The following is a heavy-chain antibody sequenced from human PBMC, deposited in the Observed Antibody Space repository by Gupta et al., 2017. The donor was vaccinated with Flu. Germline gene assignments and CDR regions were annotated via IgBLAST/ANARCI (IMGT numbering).Heavy chain of an antibody. CDR1: GFIFSAYS. CDR3: IGGNSTTCHNCRDYYYYGLDV. J-gene: IGHJ6*02. D-gene: IGHD2-2*02. Sequence: EVQLEESGGGLVKPGESLTLSCSASGFIFSAYSMSWVRQAPGKGPEWVASISSSSRYIRYAESMEGRLTISRDDAKNSLYLQAKSLRAEDTAMYYCIGGNSTTCHNCRDYYYYGLDVWGQGTTVTVSS. CDR2: ISSSSRYI. V-gene: IGHV3-21*02.